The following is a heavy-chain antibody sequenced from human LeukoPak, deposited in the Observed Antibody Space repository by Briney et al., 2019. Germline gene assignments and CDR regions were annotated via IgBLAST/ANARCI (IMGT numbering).Heavy chain of an antibody. J-gene: IGHJ4*02. CDR3: ARDSSGWYPLDY. V-gene: IGHV4-4*07. CDR2: IYISGST. D-gene: IGHD6-19*01. CDR1: GGSISSYF. Sequence: SETLSLTCTVSGGSISSYFWSWIRQPAGKGLEWIGRIYISGSTNYNPSLKSRVTMSVDTSKNQFSLKVSSVTAADTAVYYCARDSSGWYPLDYWGQGTLVTVSS.